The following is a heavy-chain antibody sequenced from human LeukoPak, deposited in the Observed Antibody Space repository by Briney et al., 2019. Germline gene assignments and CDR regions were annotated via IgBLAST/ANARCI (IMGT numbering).Heavy chain of an antibody. V-gene: IGHV1-69*04. Sequence: SVKVSCKASGGTFSSYAISWVRQAPGQGLEWMGRIIPILGIANYAQKFQGRVTITADKSTSTAYMELSSLRSEDTAMYYCARTTVNWFDPWGQGTLVTVSS. CDR2: IIPILGIA. J-gene: IGHJ5*02. CDR3: ARTTVNWFDP. D-gene: IGHD1-26*01. CDR1: GGTFSSYA.